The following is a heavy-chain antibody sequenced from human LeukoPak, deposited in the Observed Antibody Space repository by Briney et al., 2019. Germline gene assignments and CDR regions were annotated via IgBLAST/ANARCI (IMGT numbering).Heavy chain of an antibody. CDR1: GFTFRSYS. D-gene: IGHD3-3*01. CDR3: ASAGTYYDFWSGYSNWFDP. J-gene: IGHJ5*02. Sequence: GGSLRLSCAASGFTFRSYSMNWVRQAPGKGLEWVSSISSSSSYIYYADSVKGRFTISRDNAKNSLYLQMNSLRAEDTAVYYCASAGTYYDFWSGYSNWFDPWGQGTLVTVSS. V-gene: IGHV3-21*01. CDR2: ISSSSSYI.